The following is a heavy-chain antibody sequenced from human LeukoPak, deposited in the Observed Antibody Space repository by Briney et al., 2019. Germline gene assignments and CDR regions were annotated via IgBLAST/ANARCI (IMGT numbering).Heavy chain of an antibody. D-gene: IGHD1-7*01. J-gene: IGHJ4*02. CDR3: ARGNSPLTGTTPGEFDY. Sequence: ASVKVSCKASGGTFSSYAISWVRQAPGQGLEWMGGIIPIFGTANYAQKFQGRVTITADESTSTAYMELSSLRSEDTAMYYCARGNSPLTGTTPGEFDYWGQGTLVTVSS. CDR1: GGTFSSYA. CDR2: IIPIFGTA. V-gene: IGHV1-69*13.